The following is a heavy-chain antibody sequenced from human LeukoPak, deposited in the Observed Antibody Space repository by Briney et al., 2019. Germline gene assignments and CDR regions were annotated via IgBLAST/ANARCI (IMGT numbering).Heavy chain of an antibody. D-gene: IGHD3-22*01. Sequence: SETLSLTCTVSGGSISSYYWSWIRQPPGKGLGWIGYIYYSGSTNYNPSLKSRVTISVDTSKNQFSLKLSSVTAADTAVYYCARRKDTMIVPNDAFDIWGQGTMVTVSS. CDR2: IYYSGST. V-gene: IGHV4-59*01. CDR3: ARRKDTMIVPNDAFDI. CDR1: GGSISSYY. J-gene: IGHJ3*02.